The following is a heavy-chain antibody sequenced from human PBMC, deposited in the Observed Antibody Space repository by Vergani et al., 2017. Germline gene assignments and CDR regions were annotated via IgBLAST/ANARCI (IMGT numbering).Heavy chain of an antibody. CDR3: ARDKYYDILTGYLGRDGMDV. Sequence: QVQLVQSGSELKKPGASVKVSCKASGYTFTSYAMNWVRQAPGQGLEWMGWINTNTGNPTYAQGFTGRFVFSLDTSVSTAYLQISSLNAEDTAVYYCARDKYYDILTGYLGRDGMDVWGQGTTVTVSS. V-gene: IGHV7-4-1*02. CDR1: GYTFTSYA. D-gene: IGHD3-9*01. J-gene: IGHJ6*02. CDR2: INTNTGNP.